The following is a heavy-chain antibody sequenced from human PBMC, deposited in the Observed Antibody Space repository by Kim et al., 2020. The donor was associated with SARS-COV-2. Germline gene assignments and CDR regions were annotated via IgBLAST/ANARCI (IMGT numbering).Heavy chain of an antibody. V-gene: IGHV7-4-1*02. D-gene: IGHD1-26*01. CDR1: GYTFTSYA. J-gene: IGHJ4*02. CDR3: AREPYSGSYYNAVDY. CDR2: INTNTGNP. Sequence: ASVKVSCKASGYTFTSYAMNWVRQAPGQWLEWMGWINTNTGNPTYAQGFTGRFVFSLDTSVSTAYLQISSLKAEDTAVYYCAREPYSGSYYNAVDYWGQGTLVTVSS.